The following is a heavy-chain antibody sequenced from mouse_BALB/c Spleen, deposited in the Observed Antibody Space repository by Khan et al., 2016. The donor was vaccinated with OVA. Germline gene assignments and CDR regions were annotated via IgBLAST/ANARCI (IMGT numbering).Heavy chain of an antibody. V-gene: IGHV1S82*01. J-gene: IGHJ2*01. CDR1: GYSFTSYW. CDR2: IHPYDSEA. D-gene: IGHD1-1*02. CDR3: ARGGGCGYCEY. Sequence: QVQLKESGAELVRPGASVKLSCKASGYSFTSYWMNWVKQRPGQGLEWVGMIHPYDSEARLNQTFKDKATLIVEKSSSTAYLQLSSHTSEDSAVLYCARGGGCGYCEYWGKGTTLTVSS.